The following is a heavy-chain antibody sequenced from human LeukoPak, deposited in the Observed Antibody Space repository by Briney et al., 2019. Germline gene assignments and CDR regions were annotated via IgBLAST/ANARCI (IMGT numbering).Heavy chain of an antibody. J-gene: IGHJ4*02. CDR1: GFTFSNYA. V-gene: IGHV3-23*01. CDR3: ARFPPYRNYSDY. D-gene: IGHD1-1*01. CDR2: ISSRGDGT. Sequence: GGSLRLSCAASGFTFSNYAMSWVRQAPGKGLEWVSTISSRGDGTYYADSVRGRFTVSRDNFKNTLYLQMNNLRAEDTAVYYCARFPPYRNYSDYWGQGTLVTVSS.